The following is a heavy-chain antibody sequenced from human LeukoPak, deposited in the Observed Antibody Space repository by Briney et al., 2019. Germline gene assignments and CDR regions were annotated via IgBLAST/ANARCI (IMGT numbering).Heavy chain of an antibody. CDR2: ISSSSSYI. D-gene: IGHD6-19*01. J-gene: IGHJ4*02. CDR1: GFTFSSYS. V-gene: IGHV3-21*01. CDR3: ARSEAYSSGCGY. Sequence: PGGSLRLSCAASGFTFSSYSMNWVRQAPGKGLEWVSSISSSSSYIYYADSVKGQFTISRDNAKNSLYLQMNSLRAEDTAVYYCARSEAYSSGCGYWGQGTLVTVSS.